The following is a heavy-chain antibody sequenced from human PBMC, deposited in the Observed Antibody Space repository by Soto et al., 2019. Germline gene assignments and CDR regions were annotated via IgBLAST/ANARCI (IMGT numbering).Heavy chain of an antibody. CDR2: INAGNGNT. V-gene: IGHV1-3*01. CDR3: ARVSPVYVGAFDP. D-gene: IGHD2-8*01. J-gene: IGHJ5*02. Sequence: QVQLVQSGDVVKKPGASVKVSCKASGYTFTSYAMHWVRQAPGQRLEWMGWINAGNGNTKYSQKFQGRVTITRDTSASTAYMELSSLRSEDTAVYYCARVSPVYVGAFDPWGQGTLVTVSS. CDR1: GYTFTSYA.